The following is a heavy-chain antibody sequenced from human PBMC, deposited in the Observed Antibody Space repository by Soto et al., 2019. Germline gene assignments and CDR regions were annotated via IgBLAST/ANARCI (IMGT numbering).Heavy chain of an antibody. J-gene: IGHJ4*02. D-gene: IGHD3-3*01. V-gene: IGHV4-31*03. CDR1: GGSISSGGYY. CDR3: ARIFWSGYYYFDY. Sequence: PSETLSLTCTVSGGSISSGGYYWSWIRQHPGKGLEWIGYIYYSGSTYYNPSLKSRVTISVDTSKNQFSLKLSSVTAADTAVYYCARIFWSGYYYFDYWGQGTLVTVSS. CDR2: IYYSGST.